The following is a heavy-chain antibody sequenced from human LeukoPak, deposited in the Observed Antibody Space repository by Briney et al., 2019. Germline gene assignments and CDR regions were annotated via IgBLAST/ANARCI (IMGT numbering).Heavy chain of an antibody. J-gene: IGHJ5*02. V-gene: IGHV3-30*18. Sequence: GGSQRLSCAASGFTFSSYGMHWVRQAPGKGLEWVAVISYDGSNKYYADSVKGRFTISRDNSKNTLYLQMNSLRAEDTAVYYCAKSGLYSNYGGWFDPWGQGTLVTVSS. D-gene: IGHD4-11*01. CDR3: AKSGLYSNYGGWFDP. CDR1: GFTFSSYG. CDR2: ISYDGSNK.